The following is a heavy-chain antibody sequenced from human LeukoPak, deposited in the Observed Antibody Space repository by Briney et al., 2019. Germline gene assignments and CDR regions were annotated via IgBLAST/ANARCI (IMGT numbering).Heavy chain of an antibody. V-gene: IGHV7-4-1*02. CDR2: INTNTGNP. D-gene: IGHD4-23*01. J-gene: IGHJ5*02. CDR3: ARAAVVTLAGVGHFSWFDP. Sequence: GASVKVSCKASGYTFTSYAMNWVRQAPGQGLGWMGWINTNTGNPTYAQVFTGRFVFSLDTSVSTAYLQISSLKAEDTAVYYCARAAVVTLAGVGHFSWFDPWGQGTLVTVSS. CDR1: GYTFTSYA.